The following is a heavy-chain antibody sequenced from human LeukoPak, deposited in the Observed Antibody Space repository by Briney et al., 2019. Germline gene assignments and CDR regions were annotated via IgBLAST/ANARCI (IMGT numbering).Heavy chain of an antibody. J-gene: IGHJ4*02. V-gene: IGHV3-23*01. CDR1: GFTFSSYA. Sequence: GGSLRLSCAASGFTFSSYAMSWVRQAPGKGLEWVSAISGSGGSTYYADSVKGRFTISRDNSKNTLYLQMNSLRAEDTAVYYCAKDSKALIAGGYFDYWGQGTLVTVSS. CDR2: ISGSGGST. CDR3: AKDSKALIAGGYFDY. D-gene: IGHD6-13*01.